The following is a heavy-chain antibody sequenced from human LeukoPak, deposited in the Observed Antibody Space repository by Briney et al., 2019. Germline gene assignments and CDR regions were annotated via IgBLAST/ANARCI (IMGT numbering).Heavy chain of an antibody. J-gene: IGHJ4*02. Sequence: ETLSLTCTVSGASISSYYWSWIRQPPGKGLEWIGYIYYSGSTNYNPSLKSRVTISVDTSKNQFSLKLSSVTAADTAVYYCARDRRDTSMVWDYWGQGTLVTVSS. CDR3: ARDRRDTSMVWDY. V-gene: IGHV4-59*01. CDR1: GASISSYY. D-gene: IGHD5-18*01. CDR2: IYYSGST.